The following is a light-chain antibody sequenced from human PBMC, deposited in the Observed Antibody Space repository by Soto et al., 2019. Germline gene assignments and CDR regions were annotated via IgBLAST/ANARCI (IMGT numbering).Light chain of an antibody. J-gene: IGLJ1*01. CDR3: SSYTSSSPYV. Sequence: QSVLTQPASVSGSPGQSITMSCTVTSIDVGGYNYVSWYQQHPGKAPKLMIYEVSNRPSGVSNRFSGSKSGNTASLTISGLQAEDEADYYCSSYTSSSPYVFGTGTKVTVL. CDR1: SIDVGGYNY. CDR2: EVS. V-gene: IGLV2-14*01.